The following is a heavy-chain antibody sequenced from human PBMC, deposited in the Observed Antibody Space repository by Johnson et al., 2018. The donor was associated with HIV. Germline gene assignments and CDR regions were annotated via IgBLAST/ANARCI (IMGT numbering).Heavy chain of an antibody. D-gene: IGHD3-10*01. CDR3: ARALADGWFSYDVFDI. J-gene: IGHJ3*02. Sequence: EVQLVESGGGLVQPGGSLRLSCVASGFSFSRYWMTWVRQAPGKGLEWVASIKQDGNEKYYVDSVKGRFTISRDNAKNSVDLQMNSLRAEDTAVYYCARALADGWFSYDVFDIWGQGTMVTVSS. V-gene: IGHV3-7*05. CDR1: GFSFSRYW. CDR2: IKQDGNEK.